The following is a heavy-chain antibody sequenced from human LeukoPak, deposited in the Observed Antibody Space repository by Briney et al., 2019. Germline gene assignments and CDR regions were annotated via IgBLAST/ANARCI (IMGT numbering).Heavy chain of an antibody. Sequence: SETLSLTCTVSGGSISSSSYYWGWIRQPPGKGLEWIGSIYYSGSTYYNPSLKSRVTISVDTSKNQFSLKLSSVTAADTAVYHCASQGNVEMATISGGGLPFLDYWGQGTLVTVSS. V-gene: IGHV4-39*01. CDR1: GGSISSSSYY. CDR3: ASQGNVEMATISGGGLPFLDY. CDR2: IYYSGST. D-gene: IGHD5-24*01. J-gene: IGHJ4*02.